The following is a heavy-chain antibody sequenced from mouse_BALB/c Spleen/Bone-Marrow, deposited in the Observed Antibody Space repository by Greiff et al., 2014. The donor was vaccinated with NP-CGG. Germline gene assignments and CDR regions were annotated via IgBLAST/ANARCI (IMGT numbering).Heavy chain of an antibody. CDR2: INPYNGGT. CDR3: ARQLYGNYAY. V-gene: IGHV1S30*01. CDR1: GYSFTGYY. D-gene: IGHD2-10*02. Sequence: VQLKESGPELVKPGPSVKISCKASGYSFTGYYMHWVKQSHGKSLEWIGEINPYNGGTSYNQKFKGKATFTVDTSSSTAFMELHSLTSEDSLVYYCARQLYGNYAYWGQGTLVTVSA. J-gene: IGHJ3*01.